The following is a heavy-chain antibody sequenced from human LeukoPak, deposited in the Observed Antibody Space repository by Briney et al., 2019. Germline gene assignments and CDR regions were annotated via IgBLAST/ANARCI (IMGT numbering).Heavy chain of an antibody. CDR1: GFPFSRHW. D-gene: IGHD6-6*01. Sequence: GGSLRLSCAASGFPFSRHWMSWVRQAPRKGLQWVANIKEDGSENYYVDSVKGRFTISRDNAKNSLYLQMNSLRAEDTAVYYCAAESSSSWEGHWGQGTLVTVSS. V-gene: IGHV3-7*01. J-gene: IGHJ4*02. CDR2: IKEDGSEN. CDR3: AAESSSSWEGH.